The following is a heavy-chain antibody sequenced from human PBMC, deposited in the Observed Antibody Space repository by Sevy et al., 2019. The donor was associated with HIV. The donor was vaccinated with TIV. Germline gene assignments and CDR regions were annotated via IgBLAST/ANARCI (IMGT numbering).Heavy chain of an antibody. V-gene: IGHV3-23*01. D-gene: IGHD2-8*01. CDR3: ASEGCTQPHDY. Sequence: GESLKISCAASGFTFAKYSMSWVRQAPGKGLEWVSTFSFGCGRINYADSVKGRFTISRDDSKNTLFLQMNSLRAEDTATYFCASEGCTQPHDYWGQGTLVTVSS. CDR1: GFTFAKYS. J-gene: IGHJ4*02. CDR2: FSFGCGRI.